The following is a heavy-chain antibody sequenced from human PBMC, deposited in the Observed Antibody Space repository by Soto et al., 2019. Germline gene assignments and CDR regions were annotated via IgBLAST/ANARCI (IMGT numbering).Heavy chain of an antibody. Sequence: GGSLRLSCAVSGFRFRDYWMSWVRQAPGKGLEWVANIKQDESDKYYVDSVKGRFTISRDNAKNALYLQMNSLRVEDTAVYYCAAYCYTMTCTHFHGYSWGQGTQVTVS. CDR1: GFRFRDYW. CDR3: AAYCYTMTCTHFHGYS. CDR2: IKQDESDK. V-gene: IGHV3-7*03. D-gene: IGHD3-16*02. J-gene: IGHJ5*02.